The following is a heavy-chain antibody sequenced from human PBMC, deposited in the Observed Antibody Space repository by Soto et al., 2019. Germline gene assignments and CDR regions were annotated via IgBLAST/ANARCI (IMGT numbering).Heavy chain of an antibody. D-gene: IGHD2-2*01. V-gene: IGHV1-46*01. CDR2: INLSGGST. Sequence: GGPGQVSCKPSRSPFPSYYMHWVRQAPRQGVEWMGIINLSGGSTSYAEKLQGRFTMTRDTSTSTVYMAPISLRPEDTAACYSARDFRGTSSCLGPLYYWGKGTLVIVSS. CDR1: RSPFPSYY. J-gene: IGHJ4*02. CDR3: ARDFRGTSSCLGPLYY.